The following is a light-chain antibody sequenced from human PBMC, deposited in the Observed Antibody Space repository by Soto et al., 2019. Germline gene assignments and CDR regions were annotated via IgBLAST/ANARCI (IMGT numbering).Light chain of an antibody. CDR2: AAS. J-gene: IGKJ2*02. V-gene: IGKV3-11*01. Sequence: VLTQSPATLSLSPGESATLSCRASQNVGNNLAWYQQKSGQAPRLLIYAASDRATGVPARFSGGMSGTDCTLTISSLEPEDFATYFCQQRSRWPRGTFGRGT. CDR1: QNVGNN. CDR3: QQRSRWPRGT.